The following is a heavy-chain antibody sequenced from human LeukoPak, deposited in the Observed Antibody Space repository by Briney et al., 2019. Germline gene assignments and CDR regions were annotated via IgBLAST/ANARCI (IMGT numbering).Heavy chain of an antibody. CDR3: ACRDLTSTWSYP. Sequence: RHGASLQISCKGTGSSFRSYWIGWVRQLPGKGMEWMGVIYPGDSRTRYNPSLQGQVTISVDKSINTAYLEWVSLKASDTAMYYCACRDLTSTWSYPWGQGTPVTVSS. D-gene: IGHD2-2*01. CDR2: IYPGDSRT. J-gene: IGHJ5*02. CDR1: GSSFRSYW. V-gene: IGHV5-51*01.